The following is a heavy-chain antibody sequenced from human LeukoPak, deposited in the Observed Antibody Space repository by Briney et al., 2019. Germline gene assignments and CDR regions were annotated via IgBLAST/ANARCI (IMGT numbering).Heavy chain of an antibody. CDR1: GYTFTRYY. CDR2: INPHTGDT. Sequence: ASVKVSCKASGYTFTRYYIQWVRQAPGQGLEWLGWINPHTGDTYHAQEFQGRVTMTSDASVNTAYLQLSRLKSDDTAIYFCARGEAPEDKWGQGTLVTVSS. J-gene: IGHJ4*02. CDR3: ARGEAPEDK. V-gene: IGHV1-2*02.